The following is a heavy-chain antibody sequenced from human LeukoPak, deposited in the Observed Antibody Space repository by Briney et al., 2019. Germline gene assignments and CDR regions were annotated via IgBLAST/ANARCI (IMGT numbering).Heavy chain of an antibody. CDR2: ISYDGSNK. CDR3: AREGDYGDHFDY. D-gene: IGHD4-17*01. Sequence: GRSLRLSCAASGFTFSSYAMPWVRQAPGKGLEWVAVISYDGSNKYYADSVKGRFTISRDNSKNTLYLQMNSLRAEDTAVYYCAREGDYGDHFDYWGQGTLVTVSS. J-gene: IGHJ4*02. V-gene: IGHV3-30-3*01. CDR1: GFTFSSYA.